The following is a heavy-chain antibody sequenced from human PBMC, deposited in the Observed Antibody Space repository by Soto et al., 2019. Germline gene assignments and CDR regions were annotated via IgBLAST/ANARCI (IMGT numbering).Heavy chain of an antibody. Sequence: SETLSLTCTVSGGSISSYYWSWIRQPAGKGLEWIGRIYTSGSTNYNPSLKSRVTMSVDTSKNQFSLKLSSVTAADTAVYYCARDESYYDFGSGYYQFFDPWGQGTLVTVYS. CDR3: ARDESYYDFGSGYYQFFDP. CDR1: GGSISSYY. CDR2: IYTSGST. V-gene: IGHV4-4*07. J-gene: IGHJ5*02. D-gene: IGHD3-3*01.